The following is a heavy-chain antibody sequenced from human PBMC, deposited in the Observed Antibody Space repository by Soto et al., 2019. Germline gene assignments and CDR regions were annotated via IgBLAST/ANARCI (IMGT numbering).Heavy chain of an antibody. J-gene: IGHJ5*02. CDR1: GDSISSFTYY. CDR2: VYYNENT. V-gene: IGHV4-39*01. D-gene: IGHD3-10*01. Sequence: SETLSLTCSVSGDSISSFTYYWGWIRQPPGKGLEWIGTVYYNENTYYNPSLKSRVTITVDTAKNQFSLNLRSVTAADMAMYFCARRERYYGSPGWFDPWAPGTLVTVSS. CDR3: ARRERYYGSPGWFDP.